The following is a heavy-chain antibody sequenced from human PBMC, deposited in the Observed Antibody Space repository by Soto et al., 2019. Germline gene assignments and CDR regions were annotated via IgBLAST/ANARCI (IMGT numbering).Heavy chain of an antibody. CDR2: IKGDEISI. CDR1: GFTFNSYW. J-gene: IGHJ4*02. V-gene: IGHV3-74*01. D-gene: IGHD3-10*01. CDR3: ARGGLGSLLDQ. Sequence: EVQLVESGGGLVQPGGSLRLSCAVSGFTFNSYWMHWVRQAPGKGLVWVSRIKGDEISINYADFVKGRFTISRDNAKNTVYRQMNSLRAEDTAVYFCARGGLGSLLDQWGQGTLVTVSS.